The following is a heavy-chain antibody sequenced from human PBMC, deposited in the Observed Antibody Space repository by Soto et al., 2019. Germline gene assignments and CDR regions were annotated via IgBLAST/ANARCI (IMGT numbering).Heavy chain of an antibody. Sequence: QVQLQESGPGLVKPSQTLSLTCSVSGDSINSGGHYWNWVRQHPGKGLEWIGYMYYNGNTYYNPSLRSRLTISGDTSKNQFSLILTSVTAADTAVYYCARGGRNKLPAFYMSLWGQGALVTVSS. CDR2: MYYNGNT. CDR1: GDSINSGGHY. D-gene: IGHD1-1*01. CDR3: ARGGRNKLPAFYMSL. J-gene: IGHJ4*02. V-gene: IGHV4-31*03.